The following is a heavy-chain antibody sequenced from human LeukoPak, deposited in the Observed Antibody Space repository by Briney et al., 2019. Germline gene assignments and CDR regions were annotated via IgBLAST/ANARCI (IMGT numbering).Heavy chain of an antibody. CDR1: GGSVYDNTYN. CDR2: VYYSGSA. J-gene: IGHJ4*02. V-gene: IGHV4-39*01. CDR3: ARHHDYGVGKGD. D-gene: IGHD5-12*01. Sequence: SQTLSLTCTVSGGSVYDNTYNWGWVRQPPGKGLEWIGCVYYSGSAYYNPSLKSRVTISVDTSKNQFSLKLTSVTAADTAFYYCARHHDYGVGKGDWGQGTLVTVSS.